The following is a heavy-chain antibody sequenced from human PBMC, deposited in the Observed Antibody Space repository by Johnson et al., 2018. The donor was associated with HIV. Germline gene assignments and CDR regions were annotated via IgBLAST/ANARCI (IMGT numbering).Heavy chain of an antibody. CDR3: ARVRQLGRGDAFDI. D-gene: IGHD6-6*01. CDR1: GFTFSSYD. CDR2: ISWNSGSI. V-gene: IGHV3-NL1*01. J-gene: IGHJ3*02. Sequence: QVQLVESGGGLVKPGGSLRLSCAASGFTFSSYDMHWVRQATGKGLEWVSGISWNSGSIGYADSVKGRFTISRDNSKNTLYLQMNSLRAEETAVYYWARVRQLGRGDAFDIWGQGTMVTVSS.